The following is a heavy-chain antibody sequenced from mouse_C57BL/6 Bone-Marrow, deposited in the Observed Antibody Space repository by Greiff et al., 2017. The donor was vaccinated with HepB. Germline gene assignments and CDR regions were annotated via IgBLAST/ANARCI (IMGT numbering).Heavy chain of an antibody. CDR1: GYTFTSYW. Sequence: VQLQQPGAELVMPGASVKLSCKASGYTFTSYWMHWVKQRPGQGLEWIGEIDPSDSYTNYNQKFKGKSTLTVDKSSSTAYMQLSSLTSEDSAVYYCARWGYGSSYRAMDYWGQGTSVTVSS. V-gene: IGHV1-69*01. CDR3: ARWGYGSSYRAMDY. CDR2: IDPSDSYT. J-gene: IGHJ4*01. D-gene: IGHD1-1*01.